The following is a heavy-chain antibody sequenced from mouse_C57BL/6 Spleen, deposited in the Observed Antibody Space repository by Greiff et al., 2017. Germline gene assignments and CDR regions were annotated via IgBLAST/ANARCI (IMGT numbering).Heavy chain of an antibody. D-gene: IGHD2-2*01. Sequence: QVQLQQPGAELVRPGSSVKLSCKASGYTFTSYWMAWVKQRPGQGLEWIGNIYPSDSETHYNQKFKDKATLTVDKSSSTAYMQLSSLTSEDSAVYYCGLYYGYDKGFAYWGQGTLVTVSA. CDR2: IYPSDSET. J-gene: IGHJ3*01. V-gene: IGHV1-61*01. CDR3: GLYYGYDKGFAY. CDR1: GYTFTSYW.